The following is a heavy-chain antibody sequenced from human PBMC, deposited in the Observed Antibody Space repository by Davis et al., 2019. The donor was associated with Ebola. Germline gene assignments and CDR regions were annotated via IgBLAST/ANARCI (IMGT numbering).Heavy chain of an antibody. Sequence: GGSLRLSCAAFGFMFDSYGMTRVRQAPGKGLKLVSSITGGTTFKYYADSVKGRFTISRDNAKNSLFLQMNSLRAEDTAVYYCARVDDYHYGMDVWGQGTTVTISS. V-gene: IGHV3-21*06. J-gene: IGHJ6*02. CDR1: GFMFDSYG. CDR2: ITGGTTFK. CDR3: ARVDDYHYGMDV.